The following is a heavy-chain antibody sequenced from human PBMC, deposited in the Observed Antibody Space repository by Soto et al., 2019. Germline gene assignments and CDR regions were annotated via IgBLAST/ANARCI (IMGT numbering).Heavy chain of an antibody. J-gene: IGHJ4*02. CDR3: AKPKPDFWSGYPTPYYFEY. CDR2: ISYDGSYK. Sequence: GGSLRLSCAASGFTFSSYSMNWVRQAPGKGLDWVAFISYDGSYKSYADSVKGRFTISRDTSKNTLYLQMNSLRAEDTAVYYCAKPKPDFWSGYPTPYYFEYWGQGTLVTVSS. CDR1: GFTFSSYS. D-gene: IGHD3-3*01. V-gene: IGHV3-30*18.